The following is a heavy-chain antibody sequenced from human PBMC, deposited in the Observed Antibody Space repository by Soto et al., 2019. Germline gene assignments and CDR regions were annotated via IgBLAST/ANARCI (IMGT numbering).Heavy chain of an antibody. CDR1: GFTFDDYA. J-gene: IGHJ4*02. CDR2: ISWNSGSI. Sequence: GGSLRLSCAASGFTFDDYAMHWVRQAPGKGLEWVSGISWNSGSIGYADSVKGRFTISRDNAKNSLYLQMNSLRAEDTALYYCAKDRARYCSGGSCYSAIDYWGQGTLVTVLL. D-gene: IGHD2-15*01. CDR3: AKDRARYCSGGSCYSAIDY. V-gene: IGHV3-9*01.